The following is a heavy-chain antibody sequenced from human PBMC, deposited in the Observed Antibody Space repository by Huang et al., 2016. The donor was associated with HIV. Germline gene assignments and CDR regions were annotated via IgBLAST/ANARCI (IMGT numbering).Heavy chain of an antibody. V-gene: IGHV3-53*01. CDR1: GFTVSSNY. CDR3: AAQWELRGGVDF. J-gene: IGHJ4*02. CDR2: IYSDDST. D-gene: IGHD1-26*01. Sequence: EVQLVESGGGLIQPGGSLRLSCAASGFTVSSNYMSWVRQAPGKGRECVSVIYSDDSTYFADSVEGRFTISRDNSKNTLYLQMNSLRAEDTAVYYCAAQWELRGGVDFWGQGTLVTVSS.